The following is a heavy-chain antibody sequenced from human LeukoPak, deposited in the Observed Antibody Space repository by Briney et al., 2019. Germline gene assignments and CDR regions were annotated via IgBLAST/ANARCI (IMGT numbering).Heavy chain of an antibody. CDR1: GDSFSSNSAA. CDR2: TYYRSKWYN. J-gene: IGHJ4*02. D-gene: IGHD7-27*01. CDR3: ARATGDFDY. V-gene: IGHV6-1*01. Sequence: SQTLSLTCAISGDSFSSNSAAWNWLRQSPSRGLEWLGRTYYRSKWYNDYAVSVKSRITIKPDTSQNQFSLQLNSVIPEDTAVYYCARATGDFDYWGQGTLVTVSS.